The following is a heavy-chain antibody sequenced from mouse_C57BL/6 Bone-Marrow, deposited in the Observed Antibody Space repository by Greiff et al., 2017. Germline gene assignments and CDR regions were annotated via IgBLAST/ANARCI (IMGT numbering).Heavy chain of an antibody. CDR1: GYTFTSYW. Sequence: QVQLQQPGAELVMPGASVKLSCKASGYTFTSYWMHWVKQRPGQGLEWIGEIDPSDSYTNYNQKFKGKSTLTVDKSSSTAYMQLSSLTSEDSAVYYCAKDGSRDYFDYWGQGTTLTVSS. D-gene: IGHD1-1*01. CDR2: IDPSDSYT. J-gene: IGHJ2*01. V-gene: IGHV1-69*01. CDR3: AKDGSRDYFDY.